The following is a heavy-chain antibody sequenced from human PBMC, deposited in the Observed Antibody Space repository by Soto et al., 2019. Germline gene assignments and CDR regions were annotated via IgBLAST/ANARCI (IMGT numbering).Heavy chain of an antibody. V-gene: IGHV4-59*01. CDR3: ARGGYSGYDRSDYSDY. CDR2: IYYSGST. CDR1: GGSISSYY. J-gene: IGHJ4*02. D-gene: IGHD5-12*01. Sequence: PSETLSLTCTVSGGSISSYYWSWIRQPPGKGLEWIGYIYYSGSTNYNPSLKSRVTISVDTSKNQFSLKLSSVTAADTAVYYCARGGYSGYDRSDYSDYWGQGTLVTVSS.